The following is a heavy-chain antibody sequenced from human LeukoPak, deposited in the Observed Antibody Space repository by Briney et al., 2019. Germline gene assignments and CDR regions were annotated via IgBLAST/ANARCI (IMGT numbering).Heavy chain of an antibody. J-gene: IGHJ4*02. CDR1: GFIFSNYW. CDR2: INSDGRSI. Sequence: PRGSLRLSCAASGFIFSNYWMHWVRQVPGKGLVWVSRINSDGRSIRYADSVKGRFTISRDNAKNTLYLQMNSLRVEDTAVYYCARLCRGTTCSDYWGQGTLVTVS. CDR3: ARLCRGTTCSDY. V-gene: IGHV3-74*01. D-gene: IGHD2-2*01.